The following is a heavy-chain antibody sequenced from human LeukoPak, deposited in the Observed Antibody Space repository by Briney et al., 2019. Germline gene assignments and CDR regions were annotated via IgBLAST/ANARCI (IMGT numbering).Heavy chain of an antibody. V-gene: IGHV3-48*04. CDR3: ARGQAQQWLVSPWNYYYMDV. Sequence: PGGSLRLSCAASGFTFSSYAMSWVRQAPGKGLEWVSYISSSGSTIYYADSVKGRFTISRDNAKNTLYLQMNSLRAEDTAVYYCARGQAQQWLVSPWNYYYMDVWGKGTTVTISS. CDR2: ISSSGSTI. D-gene: IGHD6-19*01. J-gene: IGHJ6*03. CDR1: GFTFSSYA.